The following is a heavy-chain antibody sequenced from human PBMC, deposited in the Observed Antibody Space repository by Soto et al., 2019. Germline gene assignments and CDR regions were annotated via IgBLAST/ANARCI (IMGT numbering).Heavy chain of an antibody. V-gene: IGHV3-30*18. CDR1: GFTFKNYG. D-gene: IGHD2-15*01. CDR2: VSYLGSEK. J-gene: IGHJ4*02. CDR3: AKDRLLRTYYFDS. Sequence: QMQLVESGGGVVQPGNSLRLSCAASGFTFKNYGIHWVRQSPGKGLEWVALVSYLGSEKYYIDSVEGRFSVSRDNSKNTVYLQMNSLRPEDTAVYYCAKDRLLRTYYFDSWGQGTRVTVSS.